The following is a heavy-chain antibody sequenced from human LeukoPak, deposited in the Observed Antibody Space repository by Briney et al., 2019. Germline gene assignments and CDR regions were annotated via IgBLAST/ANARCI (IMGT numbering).Heavy chain of an antibody. Sequence: SETLSLTCTVSGGSISSLYWSWIRQPPGKGLEWVGYIYTSGSTTYNPSLKSRVTISVDTSKSQFSLKLSSVTAADTAVYYCARRVVAATWWFDPWGQGTLVTVSS. D-gene: IGHD2-15*01. CDR1: GGSISSLY. J-gene: IGHJ5*02. CDR2: IYTSGST. V-gene: IGHV4-4*09. CDR3: ARRVVAATWWFDP.